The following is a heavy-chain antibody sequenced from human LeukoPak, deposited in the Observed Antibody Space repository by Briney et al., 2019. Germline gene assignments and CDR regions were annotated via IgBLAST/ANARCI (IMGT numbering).Heavy chain of an antibody. V-gene: IGHV3-30*18. CDR2: ISYDGSNK. J-gene: IGHJ6*02. Sequence: PGGSLRLSCAASGFTFSSYGMHWVRQAPGKGLEWVAVISYDGSNKYYADSVKGRFTISRDNSKNTLYLQMNSLRAEDTAVYYCAKEQSPTLPYYGMDVWGQGTTVTVSS. CDR1: GFTFSSYG. CDR3: AKEQSPTLPYYGMDV.